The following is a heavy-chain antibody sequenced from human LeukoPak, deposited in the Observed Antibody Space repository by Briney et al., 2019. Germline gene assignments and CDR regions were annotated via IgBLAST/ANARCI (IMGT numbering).Heavy chain of an antibody. D-gene: IGHD3-22*01. J-gene: IGHJ4*02. V-gene: IGHV3-7*01. CDR1: GSIFSTYR. CDR3: GRSTYYYQSSGYGVRQSDY. Sequence: PGGSLRLSCAASGSIFSTYRMSWVRQAPGKGLEWVANINQDGSKKYYVDSVKGRLTISRDNAKNSLYLQMNSLRAEDTAVYYCGRSTYYYQSSGYGVRQSDYWGQGTLVTVSS. CDR2: INQDGSKK.